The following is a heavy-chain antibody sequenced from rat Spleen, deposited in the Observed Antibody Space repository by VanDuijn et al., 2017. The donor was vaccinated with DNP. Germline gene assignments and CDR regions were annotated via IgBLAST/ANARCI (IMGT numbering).Heavy chain of an antibody. V-gene: IGHV2-6*01. CDR3: TSDSLNSSSFVY. J-gene: IGHJ3*01. CDR1: FSLTSYA. CDR2: MSSGGTT. D-gene: IGHD1-2*01. Sequence: FSLTSYAVAWVRQPPGKGLEWVAAMSSGGTTYYNLPLRSRLSITRDTSKSQVFLKMNSLQTDDTGTYYCTSDSLNSSSFVYWGQGSLVTVSS.